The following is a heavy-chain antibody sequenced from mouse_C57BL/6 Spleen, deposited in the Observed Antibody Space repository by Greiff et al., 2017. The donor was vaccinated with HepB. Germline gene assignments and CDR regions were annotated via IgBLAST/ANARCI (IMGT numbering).Heavy chain of an antibody. J-gene: IGHJ3*01. CDR1: GYTFTSYW. V-gene: IGHV1-59*01. CDR3: AREGNYKFAY. D-gene: IGHD2-12*01. Sequence: QVHVKQPGAELVRPGTSVKLSCKASGYTFTSYWMHWVKQRPGQGLEWIGVIDPSDSYTNYNQKFKGKATLTVDTSSSTAYMQLSSLTSEDSAVYYCAREGNYKFAYWGQGTLVTVSA. CDR2: IDPSDSYT.